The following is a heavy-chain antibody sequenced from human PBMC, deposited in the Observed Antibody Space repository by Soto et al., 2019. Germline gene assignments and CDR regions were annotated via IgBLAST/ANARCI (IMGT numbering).Heavy chain of an antibody. CDR3: ARVKGSLYYYYYMDV. CDR1: GGSISSGGYY. Sequence: QVQLQEAGPGLVKPSQTLSLTCTVSGGSISSGGYYWSWIRQHPGKGLEWIGYIYYSGSTYYNPSLTSRVTISVDTSKNQFSLKLSSLTAADTAVYYCARVKGSLYYYYYMDVWGKGTTVTVSS. J-gene: IGHJ6*03. V-gene: IGHV4-31*03. CDR2: IYYSGST.